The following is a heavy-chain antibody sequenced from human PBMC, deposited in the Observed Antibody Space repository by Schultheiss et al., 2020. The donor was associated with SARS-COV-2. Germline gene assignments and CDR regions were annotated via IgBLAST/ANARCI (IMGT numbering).Heavy chain of an antibody. CDR2: INWNGGST. V-gene: IGHV3-20*04. CDR1: GFTFADYA. CDR3: ARERAGAITIFGVVTRYGMDV. Sequence: GGSLRLSCAASGFTFADYAMSWVRQAPGKGLEWVSGINWNGGSTGYADSVKGRFTISRDNAKNTLYLQMNSLRAEDTAVYYCARERAGAITIFGVVTRYGMDVWGQGTTVTVSS. J-gene: IGHJ6*02. D-gene: IGHD3-3*01.